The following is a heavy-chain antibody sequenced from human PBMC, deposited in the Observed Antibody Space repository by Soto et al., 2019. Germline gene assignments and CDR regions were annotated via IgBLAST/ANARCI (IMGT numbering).Heavy chain of an antibody. CDR1: GFTFSSYA. Sequence: PGGSLRLSCAASGFTFSSYAMSWVRQAPGKGLEWVSAISGSGGSTYYADSAKGRFTISRDNAKNSLYLQMNSLRAEDTALYYCAKGDTAMVPYFDYWGQGTLVTVSS. D-gene: IGHD5-18*01. CDR2: ISGSGGST. J-gene: IGHJ4*02. CDR3: AKGDTAMVPYFDY. V-gene: IGHV3-23*01.